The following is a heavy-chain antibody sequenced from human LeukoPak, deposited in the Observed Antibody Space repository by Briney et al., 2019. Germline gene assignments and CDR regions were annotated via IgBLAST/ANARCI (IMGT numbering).Heavy chain of an antibody. CDR3: ARITLTIDY. CDR1: GGSISSSSYY. Sequence: PSETLSLTCTVSGGSISSSSYYWGWIRQPPGKGLEWIGSIYYSGSTYYNPSLKSRVTISVDTSKNQFPLKLSSVTTADTAVYYCARITLTIDYWGQGTLVTVSS. D-gene: IGHD3-10*01. V-gene: IGHV4-39*01. J-gene: IGHJ4*02. CDR2: IYYSGST.